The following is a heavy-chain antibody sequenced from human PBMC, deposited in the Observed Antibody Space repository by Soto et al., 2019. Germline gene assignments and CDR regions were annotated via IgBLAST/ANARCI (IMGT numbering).Heavy chain of an antibody. CDR2: IKGDEITT. D-gene: IGHD4-17*01. CDR1: GFTFSNYW. CDR3: ARGLYGAYGQDF. V-gene: IGHV3-74*01. J-gene: IGHJ4*02. Sequence: EVQLVESGENLVQPGGSLRLSCADSGFTFSNYWIHWVRQAPGKGLVWGSRIKGDEITTNYADSVKGRFTISRDNAKNTVFLQMHSLRAEDTALYYCARGLYGAYGQDFWGQGILVTVSS.